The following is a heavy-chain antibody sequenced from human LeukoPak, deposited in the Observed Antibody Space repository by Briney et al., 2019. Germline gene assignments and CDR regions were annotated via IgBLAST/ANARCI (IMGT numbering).Heavy chain of an antibody. CDR1: GYTFTSYD. Sequence: GASVKVSCKASGYTFTSYDINWVRQATGQGLEWMGWMNPNSGNTGYAQKFQCRVTMTRNTSISTAYMELSSLRSEDTAVYYCARGNLFDWLLGNYWGQGTLVTVSS. CDR3: ARGNLFDWLLGNY. D-gene: IGHD3-9*01. CDR2: MNPNSGNT. V-gene: IGHV1-8*01. J-gene: IGHJ4*02.